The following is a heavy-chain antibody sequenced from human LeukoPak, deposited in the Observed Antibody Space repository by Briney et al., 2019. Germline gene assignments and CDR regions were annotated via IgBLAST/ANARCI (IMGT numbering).Heavy chain of an antibody. Sequence: SETLSLTCTVSGGSISSGGYYWSWIRQPPGKGLEWIGYIYHSGSTYYNPSLKSRVTISVDRSKNQFSLKLNSVTAADTAVYYCARGRGVGAPSGYFDSWGQGTLVTVSS. V-gene: IGHV4-30-2*01. J-gene: IGHJ4*02. CDR3: ARGRGVGAPSGYFDS. D-gene: IGHD1-26*01. CDR1: GGSISSGGYY. CDR2: IYHSGST.